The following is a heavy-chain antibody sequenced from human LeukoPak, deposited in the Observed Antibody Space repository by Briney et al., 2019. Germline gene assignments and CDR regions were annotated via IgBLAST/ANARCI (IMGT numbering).Heavy chain of an antibody. CDR2: INPNSGGT. CDR3: ARVAEPKSGYDRWLRRDWFDP. V-gene: IGHV1-2*02. CDR1: GYTFTGYY. J-gene: IGHJ5*02. D-gene: IGHD5-12*01. Sequence: ASVKVSCKASGYTFTGYYMHWVRQAPGQGLEWMGWINPNSGGTNYAQNFQGRVTITRDTSISTAYMELSRLRSDDTAVYYCARVAEPKSGYDRWLRRDWFDPWGQGTLVTVSS.